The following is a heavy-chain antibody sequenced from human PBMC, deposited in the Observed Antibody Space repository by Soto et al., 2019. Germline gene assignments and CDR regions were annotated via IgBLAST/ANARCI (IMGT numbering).Heavy chain of an antibody. D-gene: IGHD1-26*01. CDR3: TRALSGSYDS. V-gene: IGHV6-1*01. CDR1: GDSVSSKSAT. J-gene: IGHJ5*01. Sequence: PSQTLSLTCAISGDSVSSKSATWNWIRQSPSRDLEWLGRTYYRSKWSTDYAVSVNNRITINPDTSKNQFSLQLNSVTPEDTAMYYCTRALSGSYDSWGQGTLVTVSS. CDR2: TYYRSKWST.